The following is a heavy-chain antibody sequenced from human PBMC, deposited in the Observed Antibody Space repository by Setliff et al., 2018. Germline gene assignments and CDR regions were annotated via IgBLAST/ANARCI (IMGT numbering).Heavy chain of an antibody. V-gene: IGHV1-69*13. Sequence: ASVKVSCKASGGTFSSYVISWVREAPGQGLEWMGGIIPMFGTNYAQEFQGRVTITADESTSTAYMELSSLGSEDTAVYYCAGGQPLVRKYYYYMDVWGKGTTVTVS. D-gene: IGHD3-10*01. CDR1: GGTFSSYV. CDR2: IIPMFGT. CDR3: AGGQPLVRKYYYYMDV. J-gene: IGHJ6*03.